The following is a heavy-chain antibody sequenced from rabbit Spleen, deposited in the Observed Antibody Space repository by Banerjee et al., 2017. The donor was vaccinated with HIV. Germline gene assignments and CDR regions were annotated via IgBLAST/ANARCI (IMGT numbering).Heavy chain of an antibody. Sequence: QEQLVESGGGLVQPGGSLKLSCKGSGFDFSGYGVSWVRQAPGKGLEWITCINIATGKSVYASWVSGRFIMSRTSSTTVTLQMTSLTAADTATYFCARDLVTAIGWNFALWGQGTLVTVS. J-gene: IGHJ4*01. V-gene: IGHV1S47*01. D-gene: IGHD7-1*01. CDR3: ARDLVTAIGWNFAL. CDR1: GFDFSGYG. CDR2: INIATGKS.